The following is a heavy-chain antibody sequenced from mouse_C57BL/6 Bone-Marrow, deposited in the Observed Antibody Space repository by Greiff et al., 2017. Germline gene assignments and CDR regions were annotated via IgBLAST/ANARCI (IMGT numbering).Heavy chain of an antibody. CDR3: GGYNY. CDR1: GYTFTSYW. Sequence: VQLQQPGAELVRPGTSVKLSCKASGYTFTSYWMHWVKQRPGQGLEWIGVIDPSDSYTNYNQKFKGKATLTVDTSSSTAYMQLSSLTSEDSAVYYCGGYNYWGQGTTLTVSS. CDR2: IDPSDSYT. D-gene: IGHD2-2*01. J-gene: IGHJ2*01. V-gene: IGHV1-59*01.